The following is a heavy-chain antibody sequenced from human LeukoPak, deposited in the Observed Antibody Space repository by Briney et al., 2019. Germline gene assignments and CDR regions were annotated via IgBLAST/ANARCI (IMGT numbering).Heavy chain of an antibody. CDR2: IRYDGSNK. CDR1: GFTFSSYG. Sequence: PGGSLRLSCAASGFTFSSYGMHWVRQAPGKGLEWVAFIRYDGSNKYYADSVKGRFTISRDNSKNTLYLQMNSLRAEDTAVYYCAKDHGDIAAAGTLFDYWGQGTLVTVSS. J-gene: IGHJ4*02. CDR3: AKDHGDIAAAGTLFDY. D-gene: IGHD6-13*01. V-gene: IGHV3-30*02.